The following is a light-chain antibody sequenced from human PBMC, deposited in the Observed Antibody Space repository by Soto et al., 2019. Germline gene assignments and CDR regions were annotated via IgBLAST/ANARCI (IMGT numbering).Light chain of an antibody. CDR2: END. CDR1: SSNIGKNY. V-gene: IGLV1-51*02. CDR3: GTWDSSLSVFV. J-gene: IGLJ1*01. Sequence: QSVLTQPPSVSAAPGQKVTISCSGSSSNIGKNYVSWYQQVPGTAPKLIIYENDKRRSGIPDRFSGSKSGTSATLGITGLQTGDEADYYCGTWDSSLSVFVFGTGTKVT.